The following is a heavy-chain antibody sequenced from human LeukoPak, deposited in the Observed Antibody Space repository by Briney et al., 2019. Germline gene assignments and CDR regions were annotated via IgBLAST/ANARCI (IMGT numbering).Heavy chain of an antibody. CDR1: GFTFDDYA. V-gene: IGHV3-9*01. Sequence: GRSLRLSCAASGFTFDDYAMHWVRQAPGKGLEWISGISWNSGSIGYADSVKGRFTISRDNAKNSLYLQMNSLRAEDTALYYCAKGAGYSSSWYREYFQHWGQGTLVTVSS. D-gene: IGHD6-13*01. CDR3: AKGAGYSSSWYREYFQH. J-gene: IGHJ1*01. CDR2: ISWNSGSI.